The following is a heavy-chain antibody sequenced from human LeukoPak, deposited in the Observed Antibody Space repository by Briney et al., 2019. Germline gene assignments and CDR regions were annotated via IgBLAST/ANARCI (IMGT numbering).Heavy chain of an antibody. D-gene: IGHD6-19*01. CDR2: IKQDGSEK. Sequence: GALRLSCAASGFTFSSYWMSWVRQAPGKGLEWVANIKQDGSEKYYVDSVKGRFTISRDNAKNSLYLQMNSLRAEDTAVYYCAKDILAPGYSSGWYDYWGQGTLVTVSS. V-gene: IGHV3-7*03. J-gene: IGHJ4*02. CDR3: AKDILAPGYSSGWYDY. CDR1: GFTFSSYW.